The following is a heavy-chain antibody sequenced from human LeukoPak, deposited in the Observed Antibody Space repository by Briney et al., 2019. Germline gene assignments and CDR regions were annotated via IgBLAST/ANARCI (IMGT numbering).Heavy chain of an antibody. CDR1: GGSISPYH. CDR3: ASTRSVAGTLDY. D-gene: IGHD6-19*01. CDR2: IYYSGDT. Sequence: KPSETLSLTCSVSGGSISPYHWSWIRQAPGKGLEWIGYIYYSGDTNYNPSLKSRVTISVDTSRNQFSLKLSSVTAADTAVYYCASTRSVAGTLDYWGQGTLVTVSS. V-gene: IGHV4-59*08. J-gene: IGHJ4*02.